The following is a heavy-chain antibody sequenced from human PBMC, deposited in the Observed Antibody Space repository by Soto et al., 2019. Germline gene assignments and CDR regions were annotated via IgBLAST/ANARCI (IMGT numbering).Heavy chain of an antibody. CDR3: ASLWFREPDTPYGMDV. CDR1: GFTFSSYS. V-gene: IGHV3-21*01. Sequence: EVQLVESGGGLVKPGGSLRLSCAASGFTFSSYSMNWVRQAPGKGLEWVSSISSSSSYIYYADSVKGRFTISRDNAKNSLYLQMNSLRAEDTAVYYCASLWFREPDTPYGMDVWGQGTTVTVSS. J-gene: IGHJ6*02. CDR2: ISSSSSYI. D-gene: IGHD3-10*01.